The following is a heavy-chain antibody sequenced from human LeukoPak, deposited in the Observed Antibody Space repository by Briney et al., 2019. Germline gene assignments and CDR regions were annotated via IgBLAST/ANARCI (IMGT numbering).Heavy chain of an antibody. Sequence: PXGSLRLSCAAFGFTFSSYSMNWVRQAPGKGLEWVSSISSSSSYIYYADSVKGRFTISRDNEKKTMYLQMNSLRAEDTAVYYCAKGVAARLDVFDYWGQGTLVTVSS. J-gene: IGHJ4*02. D-gene: IGHD6-6*01. CDR3: AKGVAARLDVFDY. CDR2: ISSSSSYI. CDR1: GFTFSSYS. V-gene: IGHV3-21*04.